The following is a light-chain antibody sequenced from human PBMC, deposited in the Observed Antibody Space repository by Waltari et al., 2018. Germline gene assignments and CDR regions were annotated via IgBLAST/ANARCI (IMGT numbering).Light chain of an antibody. V-gene: IGLV2-14*04. CDR2: NVN. J-gene: IGLJ3*02. CDR3: SSYRSSSTLV. Sequence: CCQPHPGRVPKPTIYNVNKRPSGVSNRFSVSKSGNAASLTISGLQAGDEADYYCSSYRSSSTLVFGAGTKVTVL.